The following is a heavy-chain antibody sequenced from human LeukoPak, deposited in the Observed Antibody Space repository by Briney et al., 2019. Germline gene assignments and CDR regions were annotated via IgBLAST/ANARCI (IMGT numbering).Heavy chain of an antibody. V-gene: IGHV4-39*01. CDR2: IYYSGSI. CDR3: ARRGGIVLMKNWFDP. J-gene: IGHJ5*02. D-gene: IGHD2-8*01. CDR1: GGSISSSSYY. Sequence: SETLSLTCTVSGGSISSSSYYWGWIRQPPGKGLEWIGSIYYSGSICYNPSLTSRVTISVDPSKNQFSLKLSSVTAADTAVYYCARRGGIVLMKNWFDPWGQGTLVTVSS.